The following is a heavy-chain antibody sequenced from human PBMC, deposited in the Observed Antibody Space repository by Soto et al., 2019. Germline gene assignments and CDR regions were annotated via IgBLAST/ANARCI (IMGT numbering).Heavy chain of an antibody. CDR2: ISSSSSYI. D-gene: IGHD2-2*01. Sequence: GGSLRLSCAASGFTFSSYSMNWVRQAPGKGLEWVSSISSSSSYIYYADSVKGRSTISRDNAKNSLYLQMNSLRAEDTAVYYCAREVDVHAFDIWGQGTMVTVSS. V-gene: IGHV3-21*01. J-gene: IGHJ3*02. CDR3: AREVDVHAFDI. CDR1: GFTFSSYS.